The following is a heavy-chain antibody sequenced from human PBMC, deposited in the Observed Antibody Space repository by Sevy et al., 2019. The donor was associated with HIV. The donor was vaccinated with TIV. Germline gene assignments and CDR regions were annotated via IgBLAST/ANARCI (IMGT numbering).Heavy chain of an antibody. CDR3: ARHRPPSDWFDP. CDR1: GGSISSYY. Sequence: SETLSLTCTVSGGSISSYYWSWIRQPPGKGLEWIGYIYYSGSTNYNPSLKSRVTISVDTSKNQFSLKLSSVTAADTALYYCARHRPPSDWFDPWGQGTLVTVSS. CDR2: IYYSGST. V-gene: IGHV4-59*08. J-gene: IGHJ5*02.